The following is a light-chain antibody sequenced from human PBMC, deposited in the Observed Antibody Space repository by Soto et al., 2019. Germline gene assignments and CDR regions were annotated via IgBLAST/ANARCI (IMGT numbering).Light chain of an antibody. V-gene: IGKV3-20*01. J-gene: IGKJ1*01. CDR1: QNVNTNY. CDR3: QQYASSFWT. CDR2: GAS. Sequence: EIVLTQSPGTLSLSPGERATLSCKASQNVNTNYLAWYQQKPGQAPRLLIYGASTRATGIPDRFSGSGSGTDFSLTLSRLEPEDCAVYFCQQYASSFWTFGQGTKVENK.